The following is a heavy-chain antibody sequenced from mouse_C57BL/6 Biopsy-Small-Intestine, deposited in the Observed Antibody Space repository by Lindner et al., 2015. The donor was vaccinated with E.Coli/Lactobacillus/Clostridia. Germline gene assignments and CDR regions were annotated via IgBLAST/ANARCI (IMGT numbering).Heavy chain of an antibody. CDR3: TAEFPGSGLRY. V-gene: IGHV1-4*01. Sequence: SVKVSCKASGFTFSSSSMQWVRQARGQRLEWIGWIVVGSGNTKYAQKLQERVTITRDMSTSTAYMELSSLRSEDTAVYYCTAEFPGSGLRYWGQGTLVTVSS. CDR1: GFTFSSSS. D-gene: IGHD3-2*02. CDR2: IVVGSGNT. J-gene: IGHJ4*01.